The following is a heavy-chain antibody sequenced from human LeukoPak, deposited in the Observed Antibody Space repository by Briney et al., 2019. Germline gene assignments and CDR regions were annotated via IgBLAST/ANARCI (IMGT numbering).Heavy chain of an antibody. CDR1: GFTVSTNS. D-gene: IGHD6-13*01. CDR2: IYSGGST. V-gene: IGHV3-66*04. Sequence: PGGSLRLSCAASGFTVSTNSMNWVRQAPGKGLEWVSIIYSGGSTYYADSVQGRFTISRDNSKNTLYLQMNSLKAEDTAVYYCARHGGSSWTHFEYWGQGTLVTVSS. CDR3: ARHGGSSWTHFEY. J-gene: IGHJ4*02.